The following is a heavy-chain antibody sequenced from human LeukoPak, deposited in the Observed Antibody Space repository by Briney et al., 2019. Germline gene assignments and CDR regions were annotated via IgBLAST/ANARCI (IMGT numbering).Heavy chain of an antibody. CDR2: IYYSGST. V-gene: IGHV4-39*01. J-gene: IGHJ4*02. CDR3: AKGLRRDSGYDATYFDY. CDR1: GGSISRSSYY. D-gene: IGHD5-12*01. Sequence: SETLSLTCTVSGGSISRSSYYWGWIRQPPGKGLEWIGSIYYSGSTYYNPSLKSRVTISVDTSKNQFSLKLSSVTAADTAVYYCAKGLRRDSGYDATYFDYWGQGTLVTVSS.